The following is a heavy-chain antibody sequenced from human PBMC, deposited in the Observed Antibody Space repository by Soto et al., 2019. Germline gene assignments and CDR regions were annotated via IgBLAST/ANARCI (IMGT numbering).Heavy chain of an antibody. CDR2: TYYRSNWSN. Sequence: QTVSVTWAISGDSVSSNSAACNWIRHSPSRGLEWLGRTYYRSNWSNDYAVSVKSRITINPDTSKNQFSLQLYSVTPEDTAVYYCAGVSWFRGMDVWGQGTQVTVYS. V-gene: IGHV6-1*01. CDR3: AGVSWFRGMDV. CDR1: GDSVSSNSAA. D-gene: IGHD3-10*01. J-gene: IGHJ6*02.